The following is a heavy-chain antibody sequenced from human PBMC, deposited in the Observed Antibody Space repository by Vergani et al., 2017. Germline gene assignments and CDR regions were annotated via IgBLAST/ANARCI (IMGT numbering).Heavy chain of an antibody. V-gene: IGHV4-39*07. CDR3: ARGRGDNWYVDL. J-gene: IGHJ2*01. CDR2: IYHSGST. Sequence: QLQLQESGPGLVKPSETLSLTCTVSGGSISSSSYYWGWDRQPPGKGLEWIGSIYHSGSTYYNPSLKSRVTISVDTSKNQFSLKLSSVTAADTAVYYCARGRGDNWYVDLWGRGTLVTVSS. D-gene: IGHD2-21*02. CDR1: GGSISSSSYY.